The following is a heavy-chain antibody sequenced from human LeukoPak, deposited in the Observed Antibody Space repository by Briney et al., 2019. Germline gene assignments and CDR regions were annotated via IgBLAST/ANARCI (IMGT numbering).Heavy chain of an antibody. CDR3: ARTPTDSSGWYSFFDP. CDR2: IYYSGST. CDR1: GGSISSYY. D-gene: IGHD6-19*01. J-gene: IGHJ5*02. V-gene: IGHV4-59*01. Sequence: SETLSLTCTVSGGSISSYYWSWIRQPPGKGLEWIGYIYYSGSTNYNPSLKSRVTISVDTSKNQFSLQLSSVTAADTAVYYCARTPTDSSGWYSFFDPWGQGTLVTVSS.